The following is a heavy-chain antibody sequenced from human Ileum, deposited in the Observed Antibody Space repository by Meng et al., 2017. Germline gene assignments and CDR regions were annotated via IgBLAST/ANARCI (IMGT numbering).Heavy chain of an antibody. D-gene: IGHD1-7*01. CDR1: GFTFGSYW. CDR3: ARPGHWELPRGGLDV. Sequence: GESLKISCVASGFTFGSYWMHWVRQAPGKGLVWASRIDRDGSVTTYADSVDGRFTIPRDNAKNTLYLQMNNLRAEDTALLYCARPGHWELPRGGLDVWGQGTTVTVSS. V-gene: IGHV3-74*01. J-gene: IGHJ6*02. CDR2: IDRDGSVT.